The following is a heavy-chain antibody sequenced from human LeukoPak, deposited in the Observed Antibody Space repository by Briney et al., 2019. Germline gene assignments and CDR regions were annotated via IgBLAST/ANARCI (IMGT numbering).Heavy chain of an antibody. D-gene: IGHD6-19*01. CDR3: AADQDYVAVAGRC. Sequence: SVKVSCKASGFTFTSSAVQWVRQARGQRLEWIGWIVVGSGNTNYAQKFQERVTITRDMSTSTAYMELSSLRSEDTAVYYCAADQDYVAVAGRCWGQGTLVTVFS. V-gene: IGHV1-58*01. CDR1: GFTFTSSA. J-gene: IGHJ4*02. CDR2: IVVGSGNT.